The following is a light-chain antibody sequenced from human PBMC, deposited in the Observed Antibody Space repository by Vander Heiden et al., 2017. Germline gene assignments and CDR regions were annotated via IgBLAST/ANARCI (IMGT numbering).Light chain of an antibody. CDR3: QSYDSRLTGHVV. Sequence: QSVLTQPPSVSAAPPHTVTISCTGSSSNIGAGYDVHWYQQLPGAAPKLLINGNTNRPSGVPDRFSGSKSGTSASLAITGLQAEDEADYYCQSYDSRLTGHVVFGGGTKLTVL. CDR1: SSNIGAGYD. CDR2: GNT. V-gene: IGLV1-40*01. J-gene: IGLJ2*01.